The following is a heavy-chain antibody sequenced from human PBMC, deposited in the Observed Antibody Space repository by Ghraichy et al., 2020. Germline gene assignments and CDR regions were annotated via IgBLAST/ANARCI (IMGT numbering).Heavy chain of an antibody. CDR3: ARLESKIVDYGGNSGPFDY. CDR2: IYPGDSDT. D-gene: IGHD4-23*01. Sequence: GESLNISCKGSGYSFTSYWIGWVRQMPGKGLEWMGIIYPGDSDTRYSPSFQGQVTISADKSISTAYLQWSSLKASDTAMYYCARLESKIVDYGGNSGPFDYWGQGTLVTVSS. J-gene: IGHJ4*02. V-gene: IGHV5-51*01. CDR1: GYSFTSYW.